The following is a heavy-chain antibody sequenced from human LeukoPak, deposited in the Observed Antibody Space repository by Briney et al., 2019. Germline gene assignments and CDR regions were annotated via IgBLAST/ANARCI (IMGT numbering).Heavy chain of an antibody. CDR2: INHSGST. CDR3: AREGYCSSTSCHPIDY. CDR1: GGSFSGYY. D-gene: IGHD2-2*01. V-gene: IGHV4-34*01. Sequence: PSETLSLTCAVYGGSFSGYYWSWIRQPPGKGLEWIGEINHSGSTNYNPSLKSRVTISVDTSKNQFSLKLSSVTAADTAVYYCAREGYCSSTSCHPIDYWGQGTLVTVSS. J-gene: IGHJ4*02.